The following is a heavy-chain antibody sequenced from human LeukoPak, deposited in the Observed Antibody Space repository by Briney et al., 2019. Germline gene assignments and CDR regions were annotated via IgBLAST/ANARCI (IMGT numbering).Heavy chain of an antibody. CDR1: GFSFGSDW. Sequence: GGSLRLSCAASGFSFGSDWMTWVRQAPGKGLEWVANINPDGNEKYYVDSVKGRFTISRDNGKSSLYLQLNSLRAEDTAVYYCARYYDPAVGDAFDIWGQGTMVTVSS. CDR3: ARYYDPAVGDAFDI. J-gene: IGHJ3*02. CDR2: INPDGNEK. V-gene: IGHV3-7*01. D-gene: IGHD3-16*01.